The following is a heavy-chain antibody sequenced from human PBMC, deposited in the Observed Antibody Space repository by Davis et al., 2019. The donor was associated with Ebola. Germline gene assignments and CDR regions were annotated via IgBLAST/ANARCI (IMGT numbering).Heavy chain of an antibody. CDR2: INHSGST. Sequence: SETLSLTCAVYGGSFSGYYWSWIRQPPGKGLEWIGEINHSGSTNYNPSLKSRVTISVDTSKIQFSLKLSSVTAADTAVYCCARQHYYYYYMDVWGKGTTVTVSS. CDR3: ARQHYYYYYMDV. J-gene: IGHJ6*03. V-gene: IGHV4-34*01. CDR1: GGSFSGYY.